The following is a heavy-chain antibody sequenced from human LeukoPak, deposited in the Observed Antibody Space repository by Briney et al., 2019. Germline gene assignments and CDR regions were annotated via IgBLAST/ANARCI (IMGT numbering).Heavy chain of an antibody. CDR3: ARAGWLPFDY. CDR1: GGSISSSSYY. V-gene: IGHV4-39*01. J-gene: IGHJ4*02. CDR2: IYYSGST. D-gene: IGHD6-19*01. Sequence: SETLSLTCTVSGGSISSSSYYWGWIRQPPGKGLEWIGSIYYSGSTYYNPSLKSRVTISVDTSKNQFSLKLSSVTAADTAVYYCARAGWLPFDYWGQGTLVTVTS.